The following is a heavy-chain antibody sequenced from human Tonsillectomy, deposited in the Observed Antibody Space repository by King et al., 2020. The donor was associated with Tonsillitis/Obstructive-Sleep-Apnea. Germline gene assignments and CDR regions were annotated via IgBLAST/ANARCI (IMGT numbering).Heavy chain of an antibody. CDR2: INTYNGNT. V-gene: IGHV1-18*01. CDR1: GYTFTSYG. Sequence: QLVQSGAEVKKPGASVKVSCKAFGYTFTSYGISWVRQAPGQGLEWMGWINTYNGNTNYAQKLQGRVTMTTDTSTSTAYMELRSLRSDDSAVYYCARLIGSSGNFDAFDIWGQGTMVTVSS. J-gene: IGHJ3*02. CDR3: ARLIGSSGNFDAFDI. D-gene: IGHD3-10*01.